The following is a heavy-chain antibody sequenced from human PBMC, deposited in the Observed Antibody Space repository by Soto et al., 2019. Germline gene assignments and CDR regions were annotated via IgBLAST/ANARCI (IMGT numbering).Heavy chain of an antibody. D-gene: IGHD3-3*01. V-gene: IGHV4-34*01. Sequence: SETLSLTCAVYGGSFSGCYWSWIRQPPGKGLEWIGEINHSGSTNYNPSLKSRVTISVDTSKNQFSLKLSSVTAADTAVYYCARTXRRFLEARSRYYYGMDVWGQGTTVTVSS. J-gene: IGHJ6*02. CDR1: GGSFSGCY. CDR3: ARTXRRFLEARSRYYYGMDV. CDR2: INHSGST.